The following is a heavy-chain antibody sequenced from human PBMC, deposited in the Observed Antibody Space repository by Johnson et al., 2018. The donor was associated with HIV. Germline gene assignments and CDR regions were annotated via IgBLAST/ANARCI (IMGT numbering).Heavy chain of an antibody. D-gene: IGHD2-8*02. CDR1: GFTFTDYY. Sequence: QVQLVESGGGLVTPGGSLRLSCAASGFTFTDYYMSWIRPAPGKGLEWVSYISSSGSTIFYADSVKGRFTISSDNSKNTHSLQMNSLRAEDTAVYYCAREREISRPFNIVLVVYAIAEWTHDAFDIWGQGTMVTVSS. CDR2: ISSSGSTI. CDR3: AREREISRPFNIVLVVYAIAEWTHDAFDI. J-gene: IGHJ3*02. V-gene: IGHV3-11*04.